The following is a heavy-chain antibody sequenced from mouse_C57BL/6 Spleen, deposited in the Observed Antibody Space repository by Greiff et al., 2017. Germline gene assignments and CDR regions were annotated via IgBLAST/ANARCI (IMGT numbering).Heavy chain of an antibody. Sequence: VQLQQPGAELVKPGASVKLSCKASGYTFTSYWMHWVKQRPGQGLEWIGMIHPNSGSTNYNEKFKSKATLTVDKSSSTAYMQLSSLTSEDSAVYYCARSYGNSYFDDWGQGTTLTVSS. CDR3: ARSYGNSYFDD. CDR1: GYTFTSYW. D-gene: IGHD2-10*02. J-gene: IGHJ2*01. CDR2: IHPNSGST. V-gene: IGHV1-64*01.